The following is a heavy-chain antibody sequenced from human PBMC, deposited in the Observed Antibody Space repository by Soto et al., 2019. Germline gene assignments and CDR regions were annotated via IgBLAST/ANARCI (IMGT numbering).Heavy chain of an antibody. D-gene: IGHD1-26*01. V-gene: IGHV4-34*01. CDR1: GGSFSGYY. CDR2: INHSGST. Sequence: SETLSLTCAVYGGSFSGYYWSWIRQPPGKGLEWIGEINHSGSTNYNPSLKSRVTISVDTSKNQFSLKLSSVTAADTAVYYCARGRSRKSGAFSYWGQGTLVTVSS. CDR3: ARGRSRKSGAFSY. J-gene: IGHJ4*02.